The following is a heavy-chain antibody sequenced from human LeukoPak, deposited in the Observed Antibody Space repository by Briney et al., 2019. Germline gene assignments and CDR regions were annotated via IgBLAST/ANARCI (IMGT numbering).Heavy chain of an antibody. D-gene: IGHD3-3*01. Sequence: ASVKVSCKASGYTFTSYGISWVRQAPGQGLEWMGWISAYNGNTNYAQKLQGRVTMTTDTSTSTAYMELRSLRSDDTAVYYCARGDYDFWSGYSILRIFDYWGQGTLATVSS. J-gene: IGHJ4*02. CDR2: ISAYNGNT. CDR1: GYTFTSYG. CDR3: ARGDYDFWSGYSILRIFDY. V-gene: IGHV1-18*01.